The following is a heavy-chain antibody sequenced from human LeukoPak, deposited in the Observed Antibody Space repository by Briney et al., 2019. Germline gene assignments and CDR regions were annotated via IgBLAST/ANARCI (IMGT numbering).Heavy chain of an antibody. J-gene: IGHJ6*03. CDR3: AGAYDSRRRGYNYYHMDD. D-gene: IGHD3-22*01. CDR2: VRYSGSS. CDR1: GGSISTYY. V-gene: IGHV4-59*01. Sequence: SETLSLTCTVSGGSISTYYCTWIRQPPGKGLEWISSVRYSGSSKHNPSLKSRLSMSVDTSKKQFSLQLSSITAADTAIYYCAGAYDSRRRGYNYYHMDDWGKGTTLTVSS.